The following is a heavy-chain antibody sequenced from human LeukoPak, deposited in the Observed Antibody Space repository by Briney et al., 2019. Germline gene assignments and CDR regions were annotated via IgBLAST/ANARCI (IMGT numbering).Heavy chain of an antibody. J-gene: IGHJ4*02. V-gene: IGHV4-39*07. CDR3: AREYTLYISGWFIDY. Sequence: DPSETLSLTCTVSGDSNTNSLYYWGWVRQPPRKGLEWIGTIDYGGSTYYNPSLKSRATISIDTSKNQFSLTLSPVTTADTAVYYCAREYTLYISGWFIDYWGQGTVVTVSS. D-gene: IGHD6-13*01. CDR2: IDYGGST. CDR1: GDSNTNSLYY.